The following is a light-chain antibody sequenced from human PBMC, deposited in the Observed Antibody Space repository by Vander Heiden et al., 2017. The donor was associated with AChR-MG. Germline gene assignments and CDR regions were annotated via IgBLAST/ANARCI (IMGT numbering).Light chain of an antibody. CDR2: VTS. CDR3: QSYDSSLSGPVV. V-gene: IGLV1-40*01. Sequence: QSVLTQPPSVSGAPGPRVTISATGSRSNIGAGYDVHGYQQLPATAPNLRIYVTSNRPSGVPDRFSGSKSGTSASLAITGLQAEDEADYDCQSYDSSLSGPVVFGGGTKLNVL. CDR1: RSNIGAGYD. J-gene: IGLJ2*01.